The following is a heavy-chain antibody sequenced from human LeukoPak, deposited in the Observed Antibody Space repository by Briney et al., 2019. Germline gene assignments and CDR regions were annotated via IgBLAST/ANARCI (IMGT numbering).Heavy chain of an antibody. CDR2: IYYSGST. V-gene: IGHV4-39*07. Sequence: TSETLSLTCTVSGGSISSSSYYWGWIRQPPGKGLEWIGSIYYSGSTYYNPSLKSRVTISVDTSKNQFSLKLSSVTAADTAVYYCAREPSQVTVAGDYFDYWGQGTLVTVSS. CDR3: AREPSQVTVAGDYFDY. CDR1: GGSISSSSYY. J-gene: IGHJ4*02. D-gene: IGHD6-19*01.